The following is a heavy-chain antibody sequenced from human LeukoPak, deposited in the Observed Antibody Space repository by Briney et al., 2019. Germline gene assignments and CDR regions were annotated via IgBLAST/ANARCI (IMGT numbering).Heavy chain of an antibody. Sequence: SVKVSCKASGGTFSSYAISWVRQAPGQGLECMGGIIPIFGTANYAQKFQGRVTITADESTSTAYMELSSLRSEDTAVYYCARYTYYYDSSGIGIFDYWGQGTLVTVSS. D-gene: IGHD3-22*01. CDR2: IIPIFGTA. CDR3: ARYTYYYDSSGIGIFDY. CDR1: GGTFSSYA. V-gene: IGHV1-69*13. J-gene: IGHJ4*02.